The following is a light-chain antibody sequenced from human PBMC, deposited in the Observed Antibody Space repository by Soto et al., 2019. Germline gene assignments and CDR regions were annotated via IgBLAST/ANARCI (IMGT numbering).Light chain of an antibody. CDR3: SSFAGTNLFVV. V-gene: IGLV2-11*01. Sequence: QSALTQPRSVSGSPGQTVTISCTGTSSDIGAYNYVYWYQHHPGKAPKLLIYDVSKRPSGVPDRFSGSKSGTTASLPISGRQHDDDADYYCSSFAGTNLFVVFGGGTKLTVL. CDR2: DVS. J-gene: IGLJ3*02. CDR1: SSDIGAYNY.